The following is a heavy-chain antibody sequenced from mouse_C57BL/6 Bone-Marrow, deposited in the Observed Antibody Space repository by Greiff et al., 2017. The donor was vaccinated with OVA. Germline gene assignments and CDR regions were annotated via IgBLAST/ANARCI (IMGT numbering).Heavy chain of an antibody. CDR2: IYWDDDK. CDR1: GFSLSTSGMG. V-gene: IGHV8-12*01. D-gene: IGHD1-1*01. CDR3: ARNYYSLGYWYFDV. Sequence: QVTLKESGPGILQSSQTLSLTCSFSGFSLSTSGMGVSWIRQPSGKGLEWLAHIYWDDDKRYNPSLKSRPTISKATSRNQVFLKITSVDTADTATYYCARNYYSLGYWYFDVWGTGTTVTVSS. J-gene: IGHJ1*03.